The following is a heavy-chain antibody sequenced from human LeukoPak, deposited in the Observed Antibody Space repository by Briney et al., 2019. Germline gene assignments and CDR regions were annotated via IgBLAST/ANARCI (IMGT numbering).Heavy chain of an antibody. CDR3: ARAGGFFSPFGY. D-gene: IGHD3-16*01. J-gene: IGHJ4*02. Sequence: SETLSLTCTVSGGSISSSYYYWSWIRQHPGDGLEWIGYIYYSGSTYYNPSLKSRVTISIDTSKNQLSLKLSSVTAADTAVYYCARAGGFFSPFGYWGQGTLVTVSS. CDR1: GGSISSSYYY. CDR2: IYYSGST. V-gene: IGHV4-31*03.